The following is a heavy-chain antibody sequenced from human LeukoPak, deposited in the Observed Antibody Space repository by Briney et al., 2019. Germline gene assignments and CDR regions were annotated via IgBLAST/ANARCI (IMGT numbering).Heavy chain of an antibody. D-gene: IGHD3-22*01. CDR3: ARHNVYDSSGDGRYYFDY. CDR1: GYSISSGYH. CDR2: ISHSGST. J-gene: IGHJ4*02. V-gene: IGHV4-38-2*01. Sequence: PSATLSLTCAVSGYSISSGYHWAWVLKPPWNGLEWIGRISHSGSTYYNPSLKSRVTISVDTSKNQFSVNLSSVSAADTAVYYCARHNVYDSSGDGRYYFDYWGQGTLVTVSS.